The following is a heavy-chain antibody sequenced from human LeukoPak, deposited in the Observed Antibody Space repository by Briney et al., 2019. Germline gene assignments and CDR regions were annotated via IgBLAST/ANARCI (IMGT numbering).Heavy chain of an antibody. CDR1: GGSISSYY. CDR3: ARGLGDAGDFDY. Sequence: SETLSLTCTVSGGSISSYYWSWVRQPPGKGLEWIGYIYYSGSTNYNPSLKSRVTISVDTSKNQFSLKLSSVTAADTAVYYCARGLGDAGDFDYWGQGTLVTVSS. D-gene: IGHD4-17*01. J-gene: IGHJ4*02. V-gene: IGHV4-59*12. CDR2: IYYSGST.